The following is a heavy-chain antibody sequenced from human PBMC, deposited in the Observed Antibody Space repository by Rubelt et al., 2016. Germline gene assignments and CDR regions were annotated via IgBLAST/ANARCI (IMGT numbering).Heavy chain of an antibody. CDR1: GYTFTSYG. CDR2: ISAYNGNT. CDR3: AGVSGTTNNWFDP. D-gene: IGHD1-1*01. Sequence: QVQLVQSGAEVKKPGASVKVSCKASGYTFTSYGISWVRQAPGQGLEWMGWISAYNGNTNYAQKLQGSGTMTTDTSTRTGYMELRSLRSDDTAVYYCAGVSGTTNNWFDPWGQGTLVTVSS. J-gene: IGHJ5*02. V-gene: IGHV1-18*01.